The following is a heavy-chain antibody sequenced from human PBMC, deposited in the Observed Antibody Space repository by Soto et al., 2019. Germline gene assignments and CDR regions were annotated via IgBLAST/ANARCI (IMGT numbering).Heavy chain of an antibody. CDR1: GGSISSGGYY. CDR3: ARGSGNDSLLDY. CDR2: IYYSGST. D-gene: IGHD5-12*01. V-gene: IGHV4-31*02. Sequence: SETLSLTWTVSGGSISSGGYYWSWLRQHKGKGLEWIGYIYYSGSTYYNPSLKSRVTISVDTSKNQLSLKLSSVTAADTAVYDWARGSGNDSLLDYWGQGTLVTVSS. J-gene: IGHJ4*02.